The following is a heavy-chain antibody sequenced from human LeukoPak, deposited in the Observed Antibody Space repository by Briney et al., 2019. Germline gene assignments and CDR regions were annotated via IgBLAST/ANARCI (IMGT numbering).Heavy chain of an antibody. CDR3: ARGPDHYDSNGYYLNFDY. V-gene: IGHV4-34*01. CDR1: GGSFSGYY. D-gene: IGHD3-22*01. Sequence: SSETLSLTCAVYGGSFSGYYWSWIRQPPGKGLEWIGEINHSGSTNYNPSLKSRVTISVDTSKNQFSLKLSSVTAADTAVYYCARGPDHYDSNGYYLNFDYWGQGTLVTVS. CDR2: INHSGST. J-gene: IGHJ4*02.